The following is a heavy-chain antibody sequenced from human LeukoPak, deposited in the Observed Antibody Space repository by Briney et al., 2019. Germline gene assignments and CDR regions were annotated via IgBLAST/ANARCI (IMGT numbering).Heavy chain of an antibody. CDR2: KYYSGST. Sequence: SETLSLTCTVSGGSIRSSSYYWGWIRQPPGKGLEWIGSKYYSGSTYYNPSLQSRVTISVDTSKSQFSLNLISVTAADTAVYYCATVTTGTSFDYWGQGTLVTVSS. D-gene: IGHD1/OR15-1a*01. CDR3: ATVTTGTSFDY. CDR1: GGSIRSSSYY. J-gene: IGHJ4*02. V-gene: IGHV4-39*07.